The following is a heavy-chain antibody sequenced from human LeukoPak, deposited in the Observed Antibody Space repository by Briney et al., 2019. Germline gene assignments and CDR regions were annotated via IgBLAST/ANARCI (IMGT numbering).Heavy chain of an antibody. J-gene: IGHJ3*01. V-gene: IGHV4-59*01. D-gene: IGHD1-26*01. CDR1: GASTSAYY. CDR2: SYSGGNA. Sequence: SETLSLTCTVSGASTSAYYWSWIRQPPGKGLEWIGYSYSGGNANYNPSLKSRVTISMDTSENQFSLRLTSVTAADTAVYFCAHSKRGGGYYINSFAVWGRGALVTISS. CDR3: AHSKRGGGYYINSFAV.